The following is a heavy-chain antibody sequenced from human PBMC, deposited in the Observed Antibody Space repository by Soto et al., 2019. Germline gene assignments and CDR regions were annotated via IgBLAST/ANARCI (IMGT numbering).Heavy chain of an antibody. Sequence: EVQLLESGGGLVQPGGSMRLSCAASGFTFSTYTMTWLRQAPGKGLEWVSSISGSGDHTYYADSVKGRLIVSRDNSKNTLYLQLNNLRAEDTALYSCAKDWTDSSSWPYYFDHWGQGTLVTVSS. J-gene: IGHJ4*02. CDR3: AKDWTDSSSWPYYFDH. CDR2: ISGSGDHT. V-gene: IGHV3-23*01. CDR1: GFTFSTYT. D-gene: IGHD6-13*01.